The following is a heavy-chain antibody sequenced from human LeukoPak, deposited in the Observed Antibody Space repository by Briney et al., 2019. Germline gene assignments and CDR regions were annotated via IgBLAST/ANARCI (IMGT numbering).Heavy chain of an antibody. Sequence: GGSLRLSCAASGFTFSSYSLNWVRQAPGNGLEWVSFISSTSTYIDYADSVKGRFTISRDNAKKSLYLQMDGLRAEDTAVYYCARVWYSYGTIDYWGQGTLVTVSS. CDR1: GFTFSSYS. D-gene: IGHD5-18*01. V-gene: IGHV3-21*01. J-gene: IGHJ4*02. CDR3: ARVWYSYGTIDY. CDR2: ISSTSTYI.